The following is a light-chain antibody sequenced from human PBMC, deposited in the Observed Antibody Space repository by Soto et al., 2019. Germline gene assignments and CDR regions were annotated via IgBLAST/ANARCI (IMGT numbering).Light chain of an antibody. Sequence: QSALTQPASVSGSPGQSITISCTGTSSDVGSYNLVSWYQQHPGKAPKLMIYEGSKRPSGVSNCFSGSKSDNTASLTISGLQAEDEADYYCCSYAGSSTLVFGGGTKVTVL. V-gene: IGLV2-23*01. J-gene: IGLJ2*01. CDR3: CSYAGSSTLV. CDR1: SSDVGSYNL. CDR2: EGS.